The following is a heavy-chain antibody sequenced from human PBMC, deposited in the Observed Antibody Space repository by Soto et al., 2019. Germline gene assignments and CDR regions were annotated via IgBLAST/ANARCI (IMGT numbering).Heavy chain of an antibody. CDR1: GYTFTSYG. CDR3: ARVLPPFDP. V-gene: IGHV1-18*01. CDR2: INAYNGNT. Sequence: QVQLVQSGAEVKKPGASVKVSCKASGYTFTSYGITWVRQAPGQGLEWMGWINAYNGNTNYAQKLQGRVTMTTDTPTSTAYLELRRLRSDDTAVYYCARVLPPFDPWGQGTLVTVSS. J-gene: IGHJ5*02.